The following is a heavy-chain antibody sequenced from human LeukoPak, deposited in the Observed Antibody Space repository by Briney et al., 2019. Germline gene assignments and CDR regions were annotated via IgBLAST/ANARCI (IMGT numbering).Heavy chain of an antibody. Sequence: SSETLSLTCTVSGGSISSYYWSWIRQPPGKGLEWIGYIYYSGSTNYNPSLKSRVTISVDTSKNQFSLKLSSVTAADTAVYYCARQGVSTHHYFDYWGQGTLVTVFS. V-gene: IGHV4-59*08. CDR2: IYYSGST. CDR1: GGSISSYY. J-gene: IGHJ4*02. D-gene: IGHD5/OR15-5a*01. CDR3: ARQGVSTHHYFDY.